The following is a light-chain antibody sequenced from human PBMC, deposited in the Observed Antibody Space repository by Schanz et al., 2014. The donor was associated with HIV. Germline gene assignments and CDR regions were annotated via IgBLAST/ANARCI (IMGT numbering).Light chain of an antibody. CDR3: QSYDIANPGV. CDR2: ENN. CDR1: SGSIGSYF. J-gene: IGLJ3*02. V-gene: IGLV6-57*04. Sequence: NFMLTQPHSVSESPGKTVTISCTRSSGSIGSYFVQWYQQRPGSAPSIVIYENNQRHSGVPDRFSGSIDSSSNSASLTISGLETEDEADYYCQSYDIANPGVFDGGTKLTVL.